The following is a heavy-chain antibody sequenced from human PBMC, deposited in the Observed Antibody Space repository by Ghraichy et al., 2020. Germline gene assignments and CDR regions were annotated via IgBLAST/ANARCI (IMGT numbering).Heavy chain of an antibody. J-gene: IGHJ4*02. V-gene: IGHV3-48*02. CDR3: ARDLWETTMNEVDY. Sequence: GGSLRLSCAASGFTFSTFSMNWVRQAPGKGLEWVSYISSSGDSIYYADSMKGRFTISRDNAKNSLYLQMNSLRDEDTAVYHCARDLWETTMNEVDYWGQGTLVTVSS. CDR2: ISSSGDSI. D-gene: IGHD5-18*01. CDR1: GFTFSTFS.